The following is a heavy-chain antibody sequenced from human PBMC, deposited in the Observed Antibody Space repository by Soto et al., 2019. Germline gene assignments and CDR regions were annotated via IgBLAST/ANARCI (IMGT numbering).Heavy chain of an antibody. J-gene: IGHJ5*02. CDR3: ARGTFDSSGNYFAGWFGP. CDR1: GYSFTDYY. D-gene: IGHD3-22*01. Sequence: QVQLEQSGAEVKKPGASVKVSCKASGYSFTDYYIHWVRQAPGQGLEWMGWIIPNNGGTKYAQKCQDRVTMTRDTSITTAYMVLSRLRSDDTAVYYCARGTFDSSGNYFAGWFGPWGQGTLVTVSS. CDR2: IIPNNGGT. V-gene: IGHV1-2*02.